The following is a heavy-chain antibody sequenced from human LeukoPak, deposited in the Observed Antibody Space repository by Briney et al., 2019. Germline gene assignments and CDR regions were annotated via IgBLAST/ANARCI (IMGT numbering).Heavy chain of an antibody. CDR2: ISYSGST. J-gene: IGHJ4*02. CDR3: ARYGMATIQFFDY. CDR1: SGSIDNYY. D-gene: IGHD5-24*01. V-gene: IGHV4-59*01. Sequence: PSETLSLTCTISSGSIDNYYWSWIRQPPGKGLEWIGYISYSGSTKYNPSLKSRVTISVDTSKNQFSLKLSSVTAADTAVYYCARYGMATIQFFDYWGQGTLFTVSS.